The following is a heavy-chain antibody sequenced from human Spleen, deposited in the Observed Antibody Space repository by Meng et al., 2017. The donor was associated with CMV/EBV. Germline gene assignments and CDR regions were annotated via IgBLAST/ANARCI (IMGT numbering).Heavy chain of an antibody. CDR3: ARAATSGMVVTGHDAFDI. V-gene: IGHV1-2*02. J-gene: IGHJ3*02. CDR2: INPNSGGT. Sequence: ASVKVSCKASGYTFTGYYMHWVRQAPGQGLEWMGWINPNSGGTNYAQKFQGRVTMTRDTSISTAYMELNRLTYDDTAVYYCARAATSGMVVTGHDAFDIWGQGTMVTVSS. D-gene: IGHD4/OR15-4a*01. CDR1: GYTFTGYY.